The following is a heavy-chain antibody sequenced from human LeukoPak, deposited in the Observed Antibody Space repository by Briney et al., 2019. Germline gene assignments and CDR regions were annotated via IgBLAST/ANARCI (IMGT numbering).Heavy chain of an antibody. V-gene: IGHV4-4*07. CDR1: GGSINSYY. J-gene: IGHJ3*02. CDR3: ARGSSSGYYLIDDAFDI. Sequence: SETLSLTCTVSGGSINSYYWSWIRQPAGKGLEWIGRIYTSGSTNYNPSLKSRVTISVDTSKNQFSLKLSSVTAADTAVYYCARGSSSGYYLIDDAFDIWGQGTMVTVSS. D-gene: IGHD3-22*01. CDR2: IYTSGST.